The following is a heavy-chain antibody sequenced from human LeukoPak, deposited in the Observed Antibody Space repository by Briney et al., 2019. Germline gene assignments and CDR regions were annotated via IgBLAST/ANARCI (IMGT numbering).Heavy chain of an antibody. D-gene: IGHD5-24*01. V-gene: IGHV3-7*03. CDR1: GFTFSNYW. Sequence: GGSLRLSCAASGFTFSNYWISWVRQAPGKGLEWVANIKEDGSEKYYVDSVKGRFTLSRDNAKNSLYLQMNSLRAEDTAVYYCAKGGRRDGYNYNRFDYWGQGTLVTVSS. CDR2: IKEDGSEK. CDR3: AKGGRRDGYNYNRFDY. J-gene: IGHJ4*02.